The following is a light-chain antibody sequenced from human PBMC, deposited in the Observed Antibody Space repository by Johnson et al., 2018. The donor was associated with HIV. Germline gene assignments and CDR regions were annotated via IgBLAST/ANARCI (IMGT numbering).Light chain of an antibody. CDR3: GTWDSGLGAVYV. Sequence: HSVLTQPPSVSAAPGQKVTISCSGSNSNIGNNYVSWYQQLPGTAPKLLIYENNKRPSGIPDRFSGSKSGTSATLGIAGLQTGDEADYYCGTWDSGLGAVYVFGPGTKVTVL. CDR2: ENN. J-gene: IGLJ1*01. V-gene: IGLV1-51*02. CDR1: NSNIGNNY.